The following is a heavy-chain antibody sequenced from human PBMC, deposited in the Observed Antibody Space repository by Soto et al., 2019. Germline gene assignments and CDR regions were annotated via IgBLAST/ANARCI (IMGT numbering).Heavy chain of an antibody. V-gene: IGHV3-23*01. CDR2: ISGSGGST. D-gene: IGHD3-22*01. CDR3: AKDPEGGINYYDSSGYWAY. CDR1: GFTFSSYA. Sequence: GGSLRLSCAASGFTFSSYAMSWVRQAPGKGLEWVSAISGSGGSTYYADSVKGRFTISRDNSKNTLYLQMNSLRAEDTAVYYCAKDPEGGINYYDSSGYWAYWGQGTLVTVSS. J-gene: IGHJ4*02.